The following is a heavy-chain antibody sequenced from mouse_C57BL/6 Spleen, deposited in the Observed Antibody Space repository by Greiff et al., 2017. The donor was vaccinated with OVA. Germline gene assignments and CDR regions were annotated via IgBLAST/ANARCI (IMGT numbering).Heavy chain of an antibody. V-gene: IGHV5-17*01. D-gene: IGHD1-1*01. J-gene: IGHJ3*01. CDR2: ISSGSSTI. CDR1: GFTFSDYG. Sequence: VQLKESGGGLVKPGGSLKLSCAASGFTFSDYGMHWVRQAPEKGLEWVAYISSGSSTIYYADTVKGRFTISRDNAKNTLFLQMTSLRSEDTAMYYCAREDYYGSSLFAYWGQGTLVTVSA. CDR3: AREDYYGSSLFAY.